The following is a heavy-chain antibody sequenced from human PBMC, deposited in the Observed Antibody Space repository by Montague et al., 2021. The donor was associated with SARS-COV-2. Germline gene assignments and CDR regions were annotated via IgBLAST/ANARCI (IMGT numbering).Heavy chain of an antibody. V-gene: IGHV4-59*08. Sequence: SETLSLTCAMYGGSFSDYHWSWIRQPPGKGLEWIGYIYYSGSTNYNPSLKSRVTISVDTSKNQFSLKLSSVTAADTAVYYCARTYYDILTGYYNRGAFDIWGQGTMVTVSS. CDR1: GGSFSDYH. CDR3: ARTYYDILTGYYNRGAFDI. CDR2: IYYSGST. J-gene: IGHJ3*02. D-gene: IGHD3-9*01.